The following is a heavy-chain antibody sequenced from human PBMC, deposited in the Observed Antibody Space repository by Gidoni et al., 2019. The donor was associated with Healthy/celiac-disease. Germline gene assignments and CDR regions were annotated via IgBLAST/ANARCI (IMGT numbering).Heavy chain of an antibody. D-gene: IGHD3-22*01. J-gene: IGHJ6*02. V-gene: IGHV1-3*01. CDR2: INAGNGNT. Sequence: QVQLVQSGAEVKKPGASVTVSCKASGYTFTSYAMHWVRQAPGQRLEWMGWINAGNGNTKYSQKCQGRVTITRDTSASTAYMELSSLRSEDTAVYYCARERRLWYPITTGYGMDVWGQGTTVTVSS. CDR3: ARERRLWYPITTGYGMDV. CDR1: GYTFTSYA.